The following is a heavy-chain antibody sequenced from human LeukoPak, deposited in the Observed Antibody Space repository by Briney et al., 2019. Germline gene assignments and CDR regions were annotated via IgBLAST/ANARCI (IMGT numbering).Heavy chain of an antibody. Sequence: GGSLRLSCAASGFTFSSYGMHWVRQAPGKGLEWVAFIRSDGSNKYYADSVKGRFTISRDNSKLYLQMNSLRSDDTAVYYCARVPTQGKNDYWGQGTLVTVSS. CDR2: IRSDGSNK. J-gene: IGHJ4*02. CDR1: GFTFSSYG. CDR3: ARVPTQGKNDY. D-gene: IGHD4-23*01. V-gene: IGHV3-30*02.